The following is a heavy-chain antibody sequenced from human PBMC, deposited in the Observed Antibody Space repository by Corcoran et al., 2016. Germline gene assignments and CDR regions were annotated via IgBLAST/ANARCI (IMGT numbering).Heavy chain of an antibody. J-gene: IGHJ6*02. D-gene: IGHD2-2*01. V-gene: IGHV4-4*07. Sequence: QVQLQESGPGLVKPSETLSLTCTVSGGSISSYYWSWIRQPAGKGLEWIGRIYTSGSTNYNTSLKSRVTMSVDTSKNQFSLKLSSVTAADTAVYYCARDVPHLYGSSASCYGPLGSWGMDVWGQGTTVTVSS. CDR3: ARDVPHLYGSSASCYGPLGSWGMDV. CDR2: IYTSGST. CDR1: GGSISSYY.